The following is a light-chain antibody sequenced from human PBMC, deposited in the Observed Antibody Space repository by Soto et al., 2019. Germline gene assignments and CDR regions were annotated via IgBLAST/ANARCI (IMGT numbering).Light chain of an antibody. V-gene: IGKV3-20*01. J-gene: IGKJ2*01. CDR3: QQYVNSPVT. CDR1: QRVNSSY. CDR2: GAS. Sequence: EMVLTQSPDTLYLSPGEGATLSCRASQRVNSSYLAWYQQKHDQAPRLLISGASDRAAGVPARVSGSGSGTDFTLTISRLEPEDFAVYYCQQYVNSPVTFGQGTRLQIK.